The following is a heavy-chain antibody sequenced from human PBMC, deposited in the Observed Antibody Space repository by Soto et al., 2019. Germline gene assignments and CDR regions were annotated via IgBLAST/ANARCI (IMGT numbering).Heavy chain of an antibody. CDR1: GYTFTSYD. J-gene: IGHJ6*03. Sequence: ASVKVSCKASGYTFTSYDINWVRQATGQGLEWMGWTNPNSGNTGYAQKFQGRVTMTRNTSISTAYMELSSLRSEDTAVYYCARGGVKFGSYDYYYYYYMDVWGKGTTVTVSS. D-gene: IGHD3-16*01. V-gene: IGHV1-8*01. CDR2: TNPNSGNT. CDR3: ARGGVKFGSYDYYYYYYMDV.